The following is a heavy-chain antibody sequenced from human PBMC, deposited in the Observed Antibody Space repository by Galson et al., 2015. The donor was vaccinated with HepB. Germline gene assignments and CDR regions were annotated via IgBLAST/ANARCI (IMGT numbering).Heavy chain of an antibody. CDR3: ARAPYTGSRDRKSLWRTPTPPQDDWYFDL. Sequence: SVKVSCKASGYTFTSYAMHWVRQAPGQRLEWMGWINAGNGNTKYSQKFQGRVTITRDTSASTAYMELSSLRSEDTAVYYCARAPYTGSRDRKSLWRTPTPPQDDWYFDLWGRGTLVTVSS. D-gene: IGHD1-26*01. J-gene: IGHJ2*01. V-gene: IGHV1-3*01. CDR2: INAGNGNT. CDR1: GYTFTSYA.